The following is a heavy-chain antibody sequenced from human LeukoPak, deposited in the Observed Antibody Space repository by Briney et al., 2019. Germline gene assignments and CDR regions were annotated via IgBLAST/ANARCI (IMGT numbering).Heavy chain of an antibody. J-gene: IGHJ4*02. V-gene: IGHV3-33*01. Sequence: GSLRPSCAASGFTFSYYGMHWVRQAPGKGVEWVALIIFDGSQKYYADSVKGRFTISRENAKNSLYLQMNSLRAGDTAVYYCARGSVGATFDYWGQGTLVTVSS. CDR3: ARGSVGATFDY. CDR2: IIFDGSQK. CDR1: GFTFSYYG. D-gene: IGHD1-26*01.